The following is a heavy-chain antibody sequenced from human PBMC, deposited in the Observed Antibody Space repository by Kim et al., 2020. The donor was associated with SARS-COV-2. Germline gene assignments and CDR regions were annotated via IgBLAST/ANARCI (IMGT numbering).Heavy chain of an antibody. V-gene: IGHV1-69*13. CDR1: GGTFSSYA. CDR2: IIPIFGTA. D-gene: IGHD6-13*01. J-gene: IGHJ6*02. Sequence: SVKVSCKASGGTFSSYAISWVRQAPGQGLEWMGGIIPIFGTANYAQKFQGRVTITADESTSTAYMELSSLRSEDTAVYYCARDYLAAAVFYYYGMDVWGQGTTVTVSS. CDR3: ARDYLAAAVFYYYGMDV.